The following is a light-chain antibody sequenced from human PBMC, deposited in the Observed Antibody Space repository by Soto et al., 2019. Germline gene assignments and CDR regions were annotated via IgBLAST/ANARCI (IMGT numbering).Light chain of an antibody. V-gene: IGLV2-14*01. CDR2: AIS. CDR1: SSEVGIYHY. CDR3: SSYTSDSSNV. J-gene: IGLJ1*01. Sequence: QSVLTQPASVSGSPGQSITISCTGTSSEVGIYHYVARYKQHPYKDPHLVIYAISNRPAGVSNRFTASKASNTASLFLSGLQAEGQADYYYSSYTSDSSNVFGSGTKVT.